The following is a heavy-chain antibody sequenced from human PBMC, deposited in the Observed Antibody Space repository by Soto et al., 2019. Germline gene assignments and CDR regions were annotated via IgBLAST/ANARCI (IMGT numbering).Heavy chain of an antibody. CDR3: VEGWNDF. CDR2: IKAKIDGETT. CDR1: RFMFSSAW. D-gene: IGHD1-1*01. Sequence: EVYLVESGGDLVEPGGSLRLSCEASRFMFSSAWMSWVRQAPGKGLEWVGRIKAKIDGETTDNAEFVQGRFIISRDDSKNTVFLEINSLKTEDTAVYFCVEGWNDFWGQGPLVTVSS. J-gene: IGHJ4*02. V-gene: IGHV3-15*01.